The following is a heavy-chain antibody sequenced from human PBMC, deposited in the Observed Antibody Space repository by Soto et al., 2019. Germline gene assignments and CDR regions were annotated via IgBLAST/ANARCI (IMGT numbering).Heavy chain of an antibody. V-gene: IGHV5-51*01. CDR3: ARETDGTTFDY. CDR1: GYSFTSYW. J-gene: IGHJ4*02. CDR2: IHPGDSDT. Sequence: PGESLKISCKGSGYSFTSYWIGWVRQMPGKGLEWMAIIHPGDSDTRYSPSFQGLVTVSADRSINTAYLHWSSLKASDTAMYYCARETDGTTFDYWGQGTMVPVSS. D-gene: IGHD1-7*01.